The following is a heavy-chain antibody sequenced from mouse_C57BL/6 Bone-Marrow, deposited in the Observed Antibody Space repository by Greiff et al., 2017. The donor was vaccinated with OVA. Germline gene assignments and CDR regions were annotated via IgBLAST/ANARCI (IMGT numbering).Heavy chain of an antibody. V-gene: IGHV1-81*01. CDR3: ARRITTVVAPSAMDY. D-gene: IGHD1-1*01. Sequence: VQLQQSGAELARPGASVKLSCKASGYTFTSYGISWVKQRTGQGLEWIGEIYPRSGNTYYNEKFKGKATLTADKSSSTAYMELRSLTSEDSAVYFCARRITTVVAPSAMDYWGQGTSVTVSS. J-gene: IGHJ4*01. CDR2: IYPRSGNT. CDR1: GYTFTSYG.